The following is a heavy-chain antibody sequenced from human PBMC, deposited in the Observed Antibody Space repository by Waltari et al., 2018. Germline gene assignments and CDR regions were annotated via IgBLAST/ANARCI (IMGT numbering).Heavy chain of an antibody. D-gene: IGHD6-19*01. CDR2: LSYDGSNK. CDR1: GFIFSPYS. J-gene: IGHJ4*02. Sequence: QVQLVESGGGVVQPGRSLRLSCAASGFIFSPYSSHWGRQAPGKGLEWVAVLSYDGSNKYYADSLKGRFTISRDNSNNTLYLQMNTLTPEDTAVYFCARENRQWLAPEPYYFDYWGLGTLVTVTS. CDR3: ARENRQWLAPEPYYFDY. V-gene: IGHV3-30*03.